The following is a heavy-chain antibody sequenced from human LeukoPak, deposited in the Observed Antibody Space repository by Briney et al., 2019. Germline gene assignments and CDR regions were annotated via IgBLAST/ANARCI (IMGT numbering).Heavy chain of an antibody. CDR2: INPDSGGT. CDR3: AREGDTAMVSYDY. Sequence: ASVKVSCKTSGYTFTDNYIHWVRQAPGQGLEWMGWINPDSGGTKYAQKFQGRVTMTRDTSISTAYMELSRLRSDDTAVYYCAREGDTAMVSYDYWGQGTLVTVSS. V-gene: IGHV1-2*02. J-gene: IGHJ4*02. CDR1: GYTFTDNY. D-gene: IGHD5-18*01.